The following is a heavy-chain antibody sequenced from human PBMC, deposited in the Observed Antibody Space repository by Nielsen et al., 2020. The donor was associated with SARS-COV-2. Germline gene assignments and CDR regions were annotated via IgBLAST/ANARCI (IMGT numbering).Heavy chain of an antibody. CDR3: AKGVNTYYYDSSGYSPN. CDR2: ISGSGGST. D-gene: IGHD3-22*01. CDR1: GFTFSSYA. J-gene: IGHJ4*02. Sequence: GALRLSCAASGFTFSSYAMSWVRQAPGKGLEWVSAISGSGGSTYYADSVKGRFTISRDNSKNTLYLQMNSLRAEDTAVYYCAKGVNTYYYDSSGYSPNWGQGTLVTVSS. V-gene: IGHV3-23*01.